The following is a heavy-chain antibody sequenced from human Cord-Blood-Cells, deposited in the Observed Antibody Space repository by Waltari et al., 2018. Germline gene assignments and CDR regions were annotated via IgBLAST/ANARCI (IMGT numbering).Heavy chain of an antibody. J-gene: IGHJ3*02. CDR3: ARDPGDSAFDI. CDR2: IYHSGST. Sequence: QLQLQESGSGLVKPSQTLSLTCAVSGGSISRGGYSWRWIRQPPGKGLEWIGYIYHSGSTYYNPSLKSRVTISVDRSKNQFSLKLSSVTAAHTAVYYCARDPGDSAFDIWGQGTMVTVSS. D-gene: IGHD7-27*01. V-gene: IGHV4-30-2*01. CDR1: GGSISRGGYS.